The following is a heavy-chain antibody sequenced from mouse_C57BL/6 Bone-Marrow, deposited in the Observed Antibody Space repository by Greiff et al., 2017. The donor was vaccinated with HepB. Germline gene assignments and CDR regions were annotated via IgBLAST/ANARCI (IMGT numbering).Heavy chain of an antibody. CDR1: GYTFTSYG. CDR2: IYPRSGNT. V-gene: IGHV1-81*01. CDR3: ARERGYGPVAY. Sequence: QVQLKQSGAELARPGASVKLSCKASGYTFTSYGISWVKQRTGQGLEWIGEIYPRSGNTYYNEKFKGKATLTADKSSSTAYMELRSLTSEDSAVYFCARERGYGPVAYWGQGTLVTVSA. J-gene: IGHJ3*01. D-gene: IGHD2-2*01.